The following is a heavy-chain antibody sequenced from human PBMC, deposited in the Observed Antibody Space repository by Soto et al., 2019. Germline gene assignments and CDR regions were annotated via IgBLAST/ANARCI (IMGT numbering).Heavy chain of an antibody. J-gene: IGHJ3*02. D-gene: IGHD2-8*01. CDR1: GFTFSSYS. V-gene: IGHV3-21*01. Sequence: GESLKISCAASGFTFSSYSMNWVRQAPGKGLEWVSSISSSSSYIYYADSVKGRFTISRDNAKNSLYLQMNSLRAEDTAVYYCARANGDRDAFDIWGQGTMVTVSS. CDR2: ISSSSSYI. CDR3: ARANGDRDAFDI.